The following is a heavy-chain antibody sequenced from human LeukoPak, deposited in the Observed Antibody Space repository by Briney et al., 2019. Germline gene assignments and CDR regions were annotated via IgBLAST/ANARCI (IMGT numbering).Heavy chain of an antibody. CDR1: GFAFSSYW. CDR3: TRAGYYEYFYYYMDV. J-gene: IGHJ6*03. D-gene: IGHD3-22*01. Sequence: GGSLRLSCAASGFAFSSYWMSWVRQAPGKGLEWVANIKQDGSEKYYEDSVRGRFTISRDNAKNSLYLQMNSLRAEDTAVYYCTRAGYYEYFYYYMDVWGKGTTVTVSS. CDR2: IKQDGSEK. V-gene: IGHV3-7*01.